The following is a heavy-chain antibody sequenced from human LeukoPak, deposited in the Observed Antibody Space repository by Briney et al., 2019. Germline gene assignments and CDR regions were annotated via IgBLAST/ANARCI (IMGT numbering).Heavy chain of an antibody. CDR1: GYTFTNYD. CDR2: MNPNSGNT. Sequence: ASVTVSCETSGYTFTNYDINWVRQATGQGLEWMGWMNPNSGNTRCAQKFQGRVTMTSSTSISTAYMELSSLRSEDTAVYYCARGVRSDYWGQGTLVTVSS. CDR3: ARGVRSDY. J-gene: IGHJ4*02. V-gene: IGHV1-8*01. D-gene: IGHD3-22*01.